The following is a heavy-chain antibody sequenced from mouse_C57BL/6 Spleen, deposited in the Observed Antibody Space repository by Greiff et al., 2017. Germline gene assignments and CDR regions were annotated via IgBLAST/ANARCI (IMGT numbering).Heavy chain of an antibody. V-gene: IGHV1-69*01. Sequence: VQLQQPGAELVMPGASVKLSCKASGYTFTSYWMHWVKQRPGQGLEWIGEIDPSDSYTNYNQKFKGKATLTVDKSSSTAYMQLSSLTSEDSAVYYCARLNWFYAMDYWGQGTSVTVSS. J-gene: IGHJ4*01. D-gene: IGHD4-1*01. CDR1: GYTFTSYW. CDR2: IDPSDSYT. CDR3: ARLNWFYAMDY.